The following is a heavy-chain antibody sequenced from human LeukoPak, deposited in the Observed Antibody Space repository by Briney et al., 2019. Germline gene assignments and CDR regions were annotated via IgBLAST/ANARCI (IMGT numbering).Heavy chain of an antibody. CDR1: GFIFSNSA. D-gene: IGHD6-19*01. CDR3: AKRIYSSGWSYFDY. CDR2: LSGSGITT. V-gene: IGHV3-23*01. J-gene: IGHJ4*01. Sequence: PGGSLRLSCAASGFIFSNSAMSWVRQAPGKGLEWVSTLSGSGITTYYADSVKGRFTISRDNSKNTLYLQMNSLRAEDTAVYYCAKRIYSSGWSYFDYWGHGTLVTVSS.